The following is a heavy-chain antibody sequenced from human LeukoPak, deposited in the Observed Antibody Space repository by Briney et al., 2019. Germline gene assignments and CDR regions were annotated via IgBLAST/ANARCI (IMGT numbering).Heavy chain of an antibody. Sequence: ASETLSLTCAVYGGSFSGYYWSWIRQPPGEGLEWIGEINHSGSTNYNPSLKSRVTISVDTSKNQFSLKLSSVTAADTAVYYCARGPPSVNTIFGVVIPRDYFDYWGQGTLVTVSS. CDR3: ARGPPSVNTIFGVVIPRDYFDY. J-gene: IGHJ4*02. D-gene: IGHD3-3*01. V-gene: IGHV4-34*01. CDR2: INHSGST. CDR1: GGSFSGYY.